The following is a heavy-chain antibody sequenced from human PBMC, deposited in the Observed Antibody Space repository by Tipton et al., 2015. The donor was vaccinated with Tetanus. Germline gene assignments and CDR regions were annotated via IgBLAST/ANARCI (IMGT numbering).Heavy chain of an antibody. J-gene: IGHJ4*02. Sequence: SGFTFSSYSMTWVRQSPGKGLEWVSAISASGGSTYYADFVKGRFIISRDTSKNTLYLQMNSLRAEDTAVYYCARSASPFDYWGQGTLVTVSS. V-gene: IGHV3-23*01. CDR1: GFTFSSYS. CDR2: ISASGGST. CDR3: ARSASPFDY.